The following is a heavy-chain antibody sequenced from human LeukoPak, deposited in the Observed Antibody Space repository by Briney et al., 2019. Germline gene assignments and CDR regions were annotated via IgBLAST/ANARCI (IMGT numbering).Heavy chain of an antibody. V-gene: IGHV3-23*01. J-gene: IGHJ4*02. D-gene: IGHD3-9*01. CDR3: AKDSNVLRYFDYFDY. CDR1: GFTFSSYA. CDR2: ISGSGGST. Sequence: PGGSLRLSCAASGFTFSSYAMSWVRQAPGKGLEWVSAISGSGGSTYYADSVKGRFTISRDNSKNTLYLQMNGLRAEDTAVYYCAKDSNVLRYFDYFDYWGQGTLVTVSS.